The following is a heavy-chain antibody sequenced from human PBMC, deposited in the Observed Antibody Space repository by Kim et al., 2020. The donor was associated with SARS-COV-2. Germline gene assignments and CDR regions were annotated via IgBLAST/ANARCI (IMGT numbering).Heavy chain of an antibody. CDR1: GFTFSSYE. J-gene: IGHJ4*02. CDR3: ARDGRITIFGVVIKVPDSFDY. Sequence: GGSLRLSCAASGFTFSSYEMNWVRQAPGKGLEWVSYISSSGSTIYYADSVKGRFTISRDNAKNSLYLQMNSLRAEDTAVYYCARDGRITIFGVVIKVPDSFDYWGQGTGVTVSS. V-gene: IGHV3-48*03. D-gene: IGHD3-3*01. CDR2: ISSSGSTI.